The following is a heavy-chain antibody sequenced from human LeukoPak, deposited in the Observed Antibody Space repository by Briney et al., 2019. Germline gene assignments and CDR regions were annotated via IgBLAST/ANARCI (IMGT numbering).Heavy chain of an antibody. CDR3: AKDQYSSSWSFDY. D-gene: IGHD6-13*01. Sequence: GGSLRLSCAASGFTFSSYSMNWVRQAPGKGLEWVSSISSSSSYIYYADSVKGRFTISRDNAKNSLYLQMNSLRAEDTALYYCAKDQYSSSWSFDYWGQGTLVTVSS. CDR2: ISSSSSYI. J-gene: IGHJ4*02. CDR1: GFTFSSYS. V-gene: IGHV3-21*04.